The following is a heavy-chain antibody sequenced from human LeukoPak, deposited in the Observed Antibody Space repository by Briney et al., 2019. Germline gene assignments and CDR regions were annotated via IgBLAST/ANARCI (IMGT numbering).Heavy chain of an antibody. CDR2: INPNSGGT. J-gene: IGHJ4*02. CDR1: GYTFTNYY. D-gene: IGHD6-19*01. Sequence: ASVKVSCKASGYTFTNYYMHWVRQAPGRGLEWMGWINPNSGGTNHAQKFQGRVTMTRDTSISTAYMELSRLRSDDTAVYYCARGKGSIAVAGTAYWDQGTLVTVSS. CDR3: ARGKGSIAVAGTAY. V-gene: IGHV1-2*02.